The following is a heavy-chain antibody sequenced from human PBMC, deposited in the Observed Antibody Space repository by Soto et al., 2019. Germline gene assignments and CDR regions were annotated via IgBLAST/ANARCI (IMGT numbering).Heavy chain of an antibody. V-gene: IGHV4-59*01. D-gene: IGHD3-22*01. CDR3: ARYGYYASCGK. J-gene: IGHJ4*02. CDR2: IYYSGST. Sequence: PSETLSLTCTVSGGSISSYYWSWIRQPPGKGLEWIGYIYYSGSTNYNPSLKSRVTISVDTSKNQFSLKLSSVTAADTAVYYCARYGYYASCGKGGQGTLVKVFS. CDR1: GGSISSYY.